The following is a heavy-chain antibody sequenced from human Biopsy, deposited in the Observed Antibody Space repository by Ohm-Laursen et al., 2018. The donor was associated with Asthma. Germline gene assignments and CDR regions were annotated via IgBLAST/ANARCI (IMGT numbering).Heavy chain of an antibody. CDR3: ARHWDWGSFFDY. Sequence: TPSLTCTVSGGSMSSSSYYWGWIRQPPGKGLEWMGSISYTGSAYHNPSLKSRVTISVDTSKNHFSLKLSSVTAADTAAYYCARHWDWGSFFDYWGQGTPVTVSS. D-gene: IGHD7-27*01. CDR1: GGSMSSSSYY. J-gene: IGHJ4*02. V-gene: IGHV4-39*01. CDR2: ISYTGSA.